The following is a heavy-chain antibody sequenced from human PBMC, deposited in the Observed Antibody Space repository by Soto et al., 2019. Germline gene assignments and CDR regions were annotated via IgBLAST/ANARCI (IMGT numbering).Heavy chain of an antibody. D-gene: IGHD1-1*01. CDR1: GFSFSTYG. CDR2: IWYDGSNK. V-gene: IGHV3-33*01. Sequence: QVQLVESGGGVVQPGRSLRLSCAASGFSFSTYGMHWVRQAPGKGLEWVATIWYDGSNKYYTDSVKGRFTISRDNSKNTLYLHMNSLRDEDTAIYFCARRMPAEGTGGDDYWGQGTLVTVSS. J-gene: IGHJ4*02. CDR3: ARRMPAEGTGGDDY.